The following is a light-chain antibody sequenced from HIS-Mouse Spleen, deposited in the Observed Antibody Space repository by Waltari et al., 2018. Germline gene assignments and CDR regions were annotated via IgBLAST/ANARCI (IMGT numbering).Light chain of an antibody. V-gene: IGKV1-5*03. CDR3: QQYNSYSLT. CDR2: KAS. Sequence: DIQMTQSPSTLSASVGDRVTITCRASQRISSWLAWYQQKPGKAPKLLFYKASSLESGVPSRFSGSGSGTEFTLTISSLQPDDFATYYCQQYNSYSLTFGGGTKVEIK. J-gene: IGKJ4*01. CDR1: QRISSW.